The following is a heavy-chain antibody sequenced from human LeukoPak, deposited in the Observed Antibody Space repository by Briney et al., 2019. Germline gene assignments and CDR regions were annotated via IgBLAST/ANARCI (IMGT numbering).Heavy chain of an antibody. D-gene: IGHD4-11*01. CDR2: INEDGSEK. CDR3: ARSKIDY. J-gene: IGHJ4*02. V-gene: IGHV3-7*01. CDR1: GFTFSTYW. Sequence: GGSLRLSCAASGFTFSTYWMMWVRQAPGKGLEWVANINEDGSEKYYADSVEGRFTISRDNAKNSLDLQMSSLNAEDTAVYYCARSKIDYWGQGTLVTVSS.